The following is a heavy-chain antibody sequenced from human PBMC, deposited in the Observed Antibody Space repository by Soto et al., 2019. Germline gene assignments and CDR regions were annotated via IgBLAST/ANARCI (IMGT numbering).Heavy chain of an antibody. Sequence: QVQLQESGPGLVKPSQTLSLTCTVSGGSISSGGYYWSWIRQHPGKGLEWIGYIYYSGSTYYNPSLKSRVTILVDTSKNQFSLKLSSVTAADTAVYYCARDHNGDYGSGMDVWGQGTTVTVSS. D-gene: IGHD4-17*01. CDR1: GGSISSGGYY. CDR3: ARDHNGDYGSGMDV. V-gene: IGHV4-31*03. J-gene: IGHJ6*02. CDR2: IYYSGST.